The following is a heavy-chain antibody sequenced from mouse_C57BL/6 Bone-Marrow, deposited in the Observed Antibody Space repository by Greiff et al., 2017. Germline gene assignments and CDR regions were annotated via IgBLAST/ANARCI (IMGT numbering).Heavy chain of an antibody. CDR3: ARRGLRRIYYAMDY. Sequence: QVQLQQSGAELARPGASVKLSCKASGYTFPSYGISWVKQSTGQGLEWIGEIYPRSGNTYYNEKLKGKATLTADKSSSTAYMELRSLTSEDSAVYFCARRGLRRIYYAMDYWGQGTSVTVSS. V-gene: IGHV1-81*01. CDR2: IYPRSGNT. CDR1: GYTFPSYG. J-gene: IGHJ4*01. D-gene: IGHD2-4*01.